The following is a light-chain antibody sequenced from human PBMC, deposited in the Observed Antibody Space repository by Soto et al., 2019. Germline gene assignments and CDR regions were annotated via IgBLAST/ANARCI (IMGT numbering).Light chain of an antibody. CDR1: SSNIGSNT. CDR3: AAWDDSLNGYV. V-gene: IGLV1-44*01. J-gene: IGLJ1*01. Sequence: QSVLTQPPSASGTPGQRVTISCSGSSSNIGSNTVNWYQQLPKTASKLLIYSNNQRPSGVPDRFSGSKSGTSASLAISGLQSEDEADYYCAAWDDSLNGYVFGTGTKVTVL. CDR2: SNN.